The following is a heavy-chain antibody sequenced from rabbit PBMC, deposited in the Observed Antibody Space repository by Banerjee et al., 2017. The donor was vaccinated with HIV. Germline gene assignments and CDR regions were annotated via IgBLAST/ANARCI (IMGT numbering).Heavy chain of an antibody. CDR1: GIDFSSYYY. V-gene: IGHV1S45*01. Sequence: QEQLVESGGGLVQPEGSLTLTCKASGIDFSSYYYMCWVRQAPGKGLEWIGCIGLNNGNIYYANWAKGRFTISKTSSTTVTLQMTSLTVADTATYFCARDGSGDGYWELDLWGPGTLVTVS. CDR2: IGLNNGNI. D-gene: IGHD1-1*01. CDR3: ARDGSGDGYWELDL. J-gene: IGHJ6*01.